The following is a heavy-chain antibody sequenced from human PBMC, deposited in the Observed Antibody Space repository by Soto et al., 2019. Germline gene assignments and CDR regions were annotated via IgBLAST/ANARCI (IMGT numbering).Heavy chain of an antibody. CDR1: GYTFTSYA. J-gene: IGHJ5*02. CDR3: ARSPPAYYAFWSGNRLGFDP. D-gene: IGHD3-3*01. V-gene: IGHV1-3*01. CDR2: INAGNGNT. Sequence: QVQLVQSGAEVKKPGASVKVSCKASGYTFTSYAMHWVRQAPGQRLEWMGWINAGNGNTKYSQKFQGRVTITRDTSALTAYMELSSLRSEDTAVYYCARSPPAYYAFWSGNRLGFDPWGQGTLVTVSS.